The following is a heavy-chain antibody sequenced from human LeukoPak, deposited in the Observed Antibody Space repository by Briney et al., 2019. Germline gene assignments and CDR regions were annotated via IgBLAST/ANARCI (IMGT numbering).Heavy chain of an antibody. CDR1: EVSSITEA. Sequence: AASVKVSCKASEVSSITEAINWVRQAPGQGLEWMGIINPSGGSTSYAQKFQGRVTMTRDMSTSTVYMELSSLRSEDTAVYYCARPSAAGNKYFQHWGQGTLVTVSS. CDR3: ARPSAAGNKYFQH. V-gene: IGHV1-46*01. D-gene: IGHD6-13*01. J-gene: IGHJ1*01. CDR2: INPSGGST.